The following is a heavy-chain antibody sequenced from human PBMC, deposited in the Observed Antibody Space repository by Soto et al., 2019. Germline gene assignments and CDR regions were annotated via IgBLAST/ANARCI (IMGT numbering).Heavy chain of an antibody. V-gene: IGHV1-69*01. CDR2: IIPIFGTA. CDR1: GGTFSSYA. CDR3: ARDLGDTAMDYYYYGMDV. Sequence: QVQLVQSGAEVKKPGSSVKVSCKASGGTFSSYAISWVRQAPGQGLEWMGGIIPIFGTANYAQKFQGRVTSTADESTSTAYMELSSLRYEDTAVYYCARDLGDTAMDYYYYGMDVWGQGTTVTVSS. J-gene: IGHJ6*02. D-gene: IGHD5-18*01.